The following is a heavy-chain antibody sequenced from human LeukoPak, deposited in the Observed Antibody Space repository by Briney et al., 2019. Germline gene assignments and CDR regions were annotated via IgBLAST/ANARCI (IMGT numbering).Heavy chain of an antibody. D-gene: IGHD5-18*01. V-gene: IGHV3-30*04. CDR1: GFTFSSYA. J-gene: IGHJ4*02. CDR3: ARDLVGYSYGRTIAY. Sequence: GSLRLSCAASGFTFSSYAMHWVRQAPGKGLEWVAVISCDGSNKYYADSVKGRFTISRDNSKNTLYLQMNSLRAEDTAVYYCARDLVGYSYGRTIAYWGQGTLVTVSS. CDR2: ISCDGSNK.